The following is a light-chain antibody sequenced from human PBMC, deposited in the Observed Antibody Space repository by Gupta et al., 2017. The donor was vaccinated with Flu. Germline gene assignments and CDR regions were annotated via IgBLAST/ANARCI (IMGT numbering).Light chain of an antibody. CDR3: QTWGTAMQV. J-gene: IGLJ3*02. Sequence: VKPTCSLSTGHGGFAIAGQQQRPQTGPPFLRILDRDGSQHKGDGIPVCFSGASSANARSLIISSLQSEEEADYYCQTWGTAMQVFGGGTKVTVL. V-gene: IGLV4-69*01. CDR2: LDRDGSQ. CDR1: TGHGGFA.